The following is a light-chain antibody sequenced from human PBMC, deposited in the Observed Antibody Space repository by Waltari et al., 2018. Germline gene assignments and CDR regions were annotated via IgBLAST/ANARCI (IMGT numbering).Light chain of an antibody. CDR2: EVS. Sequence: QSALTQPPSASGSPGQSVTISCTRTSSDVGGYNYVSWYQQHPGKAPKLMIYEVSKRPSGVPDRFSGSKSGNTASLTVSGLQAEDEADYYCSSYAGSNPLFGGGTKLTVL. CDR3: SSYAGSNPL. CDR1: SSDVGGYNY. J-gene: IGLJ3*02. V-gene: IGLV2-8*01.